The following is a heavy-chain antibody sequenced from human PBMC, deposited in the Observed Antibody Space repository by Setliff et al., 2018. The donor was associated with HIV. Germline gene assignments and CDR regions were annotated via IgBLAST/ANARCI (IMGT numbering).Heavy chain of an antibody. D-gene: IGHD6-19*01. CDR3: ATGGLSRWLVRGDAFDY. CDR2: FNPDTYAS. J-gene: IGHJ4*02. CDR1: GGTFSSYV. V-gene: IGHV1-2*02. Sequence: ASVKVSCKASGGTFSSYVISWVRQAPGQGLEWMGWFNPDTYASNYAQKFQGRVTMTRDTSISTAYMDLSRLRSDDTAVYYCATGGLSRWLVRGDAFDYWGQGTLVTVSS.